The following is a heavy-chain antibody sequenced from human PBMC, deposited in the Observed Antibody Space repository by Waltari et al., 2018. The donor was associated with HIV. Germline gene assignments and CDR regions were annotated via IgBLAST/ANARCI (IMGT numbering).Heavy chain of an antibody. D-gene: IGHD3-16*01. CDR3: TRDGGGHPFVGYGMDV. Sequence: EVQLVESGGVLVQPGGSLRLSCAASGFTFRTYWMHWVRQGPGKGLVWVSGIHNDGSSTSYADSVKCRFTISRDNAKNTLFLQMNSLRVEDTAVYYCTRDGGGHPFVGYGMDVWGQGTTVTVSS. CDR1: GFTFRTYW. CDR2: IHNDGSST. V-gene: IGHV3-74*01. J-gene: IGHJ6*02.